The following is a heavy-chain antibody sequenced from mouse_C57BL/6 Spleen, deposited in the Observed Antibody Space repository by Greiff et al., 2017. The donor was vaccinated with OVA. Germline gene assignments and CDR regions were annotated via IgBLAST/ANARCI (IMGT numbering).Heavy chain of an antibody. J-gene: IGHJ4*01. CDR3: ARGDFTNDSDGGAMDY. CDR1: GYTFTDYY. V-gene: IGHV1-77*01. D-gene: IGHD2-4*01. Sequence: QVQLQQSGAELVKPGASVKISCKASGYTFTDYYINWVKQRPGQGLEWIGKIGPGSGSTYYNEKFKGKATLTADKSSSTAYMQLSSLTSEDSAVYFCARGDFTNDSDGGAMDYWGQGTSVTVSS. CDR2: IGPGSGST.